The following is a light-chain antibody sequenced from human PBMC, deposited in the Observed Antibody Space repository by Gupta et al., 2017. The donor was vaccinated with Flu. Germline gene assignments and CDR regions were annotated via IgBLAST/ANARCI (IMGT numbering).Light chain of an antibody. V-gene: IGKV3-11*01. CDR3: QQRSGLPMYT. Sequence: EIVLTQSPVTLSLSPGDSAILSCRASQSVSNQLAWYQQRPGQPPRLLMYDASRRAAGIPARFSGSGDGTDFTLTITTREQEDFAVYYCQQRSGLPMYTFGQGTKLEIK. CDR1: QSVSNQ. CDR2: DAS. J-gene: IGKJ2*01.